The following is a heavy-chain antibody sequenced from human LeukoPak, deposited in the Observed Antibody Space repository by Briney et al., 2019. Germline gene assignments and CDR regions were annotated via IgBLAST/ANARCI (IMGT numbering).Heavy chain of an antibody. D-gene: IGHD6-19*01. Sequence: SETLSLTCTVSGDSISSYCWNWIRQPAGEALQWIGRIYTSGSPNYNPSLKSRVTMSVDTSKNQFSLKLTSVTAADTAVYYCARDRGSGGWLIDYRGQGTLVTVSS. CDR2: IYTSGSP. V-gene: IGHV4-4*07. CDR1: GDSISSYC. CDR3: ARDRGSGGWLIDY. J-gene: IGHJ4*02.